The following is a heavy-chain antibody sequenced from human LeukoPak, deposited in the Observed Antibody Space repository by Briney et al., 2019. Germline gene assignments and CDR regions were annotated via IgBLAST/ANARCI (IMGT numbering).Heavy chain of an antibody. CDR3: ARLGSLSDIIPNNMDV. D-gene: IGHD3-22*01. Sequence: ASVKVSFMTSGYTFQAYGIGWARQVPGQGLEWMGWISGYNGDTKFAQTLQDRVTLTTDTSTSTVYMELRSLTSDDTAVYYCARLGSLSDIIPNNMDVWGQGTTVTVSS. J-gene: IGHJ6*02. CDR1: GYTFQAYG. V-gene: IGHV1-18*04. CDR2: ISGYNGDT.